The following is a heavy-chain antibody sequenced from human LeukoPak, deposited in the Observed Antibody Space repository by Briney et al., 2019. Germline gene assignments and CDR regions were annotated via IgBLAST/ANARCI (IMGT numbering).Heavy chain of an antibody. CDR1: GFTFSDYY. V-gene: IGHV3-11*04. CDR3: ARGYCSSTSCYDFDY. D-gene: IGHD2-2*01. CDR2: ISGSGGTI. Sequence: GGSLRLSCAASGFTFSDYYMNWIRQAPGKGLECVSYISGSGGTIYYADSVKGRFTISRDNAKNSLYLQMNSLRAEDTAVYYCARGYCSSTSCYDFDYWGQGTLVTVSS. J-gene: IGHJ4*02.